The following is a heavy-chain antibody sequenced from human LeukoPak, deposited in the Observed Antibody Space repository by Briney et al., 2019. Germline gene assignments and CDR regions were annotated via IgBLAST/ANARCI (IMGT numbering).Heavy chain of an antibody. CDR3: ARLIEYSSSIDY. D-gene: IGHD6-6*01. V-gene: IGHV4-34*01. Sequence: PSETLSLTCAVYGGSFSSYYWSWIRQPPGKGLEWIGEINHSGSTNYNPSLKSRVTISVDTSKNQFSLNLSSVTAADTAVYYCARLIEYSSSIDYWGQGNLVTVSS. CDR2: INHSGST. CDR1: GGSFSSYY. J-gene: IGHJ4*02.